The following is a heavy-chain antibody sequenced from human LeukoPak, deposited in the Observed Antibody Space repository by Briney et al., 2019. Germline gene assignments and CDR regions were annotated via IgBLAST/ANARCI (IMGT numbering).Heavy chain of an antibody. D-gene: IGHD5-18*01. CDR3: ARGIGYNYGLFDY. V-gene: IGHV1-69*05. CDR2: IIPIFGTA. J-gene: IGHJ4*02. Sequence: SVKVSCKASGGTFSSYAISWVRQAPGQGLEWMGRIIPIFGTANYAQKFQGRVTITTDESTSTAYMELSSLRSEDTAVYYCARGIGYNYGLFDYWGQGTLVTVSS. CDR1: GGTFSSYA.